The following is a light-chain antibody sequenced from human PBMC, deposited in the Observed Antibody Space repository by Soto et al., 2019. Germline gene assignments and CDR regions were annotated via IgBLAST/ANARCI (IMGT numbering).Light chain of an antibody. V-gene: IGLV1-44*01. J-gene: IGLJ1*01. CDR1: NSNIASNT. CDR2: YNN. CDR3: AAWDDTLKRYV. Sequence: QSVLTQPPSASETPGQTVSISWSGSNSNIASNTVNWYQHLPGTAPKLLIYYNNQRPSGVPDRFSGSKSGTSASLAISGLQSEDESDYYCAAWDDTLKRYVFGTGTKVTVL.